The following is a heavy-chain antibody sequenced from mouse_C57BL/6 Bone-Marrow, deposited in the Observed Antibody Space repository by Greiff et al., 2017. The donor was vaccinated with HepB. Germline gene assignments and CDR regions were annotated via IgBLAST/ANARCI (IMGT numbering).Heavy chain of an antibody. Sequence: QVQLQQPGAELVKPGASVKLSCKASGYTFTSYWMHWVKQRPGQGLEWIGMIHPNSGSTNYNEKFKSKATLTVDKSSSTDYMQLSSLTSEDSAVYYCAREIYYYGSDYAMDYWGQGTSVTVSS. V-gene: IGHV1-64*01. J-gene: IGHJ4*01. CDR1: GYTFTSYW. CDR2: IHPNSGST. D-gene: IGHD1-1*01. CDR3: AREIYYYGSDYAMDY.